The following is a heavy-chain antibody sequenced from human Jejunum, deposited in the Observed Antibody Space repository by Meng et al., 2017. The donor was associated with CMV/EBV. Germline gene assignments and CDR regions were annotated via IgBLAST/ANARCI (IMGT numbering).Heavy chain of an antibody. CDR3: ARDSTGSSYVGYYYYGLDV. CDR1: SGYE. D-gene: IGHD3-16*01. V-gene: IGHV3-48*03. J-gene: IGHJ6*02. Sequence: SGYEMNGVRQAPGEGLEWVSYISKSGSTIFYADSVKGRFTISRDNARKTLYLQMDSLRAEDTAIYYCARDSTGSSYVGYYYYGLDVWGQGTTVTVSS. CDR2: ISKSGSTI.